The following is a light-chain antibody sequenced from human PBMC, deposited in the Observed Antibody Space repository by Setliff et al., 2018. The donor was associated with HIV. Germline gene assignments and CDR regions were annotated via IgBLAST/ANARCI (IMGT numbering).Light chain of an antibody. CDR3: QSYDRSLSGLYV. J-gene: IGLJ1*01. Sequence: QSVLTQPPSVSGAPGQRVTISCTGSKSNIGASFDVHWYQHLPGTAPKLLIYNDIIRPSGVPDRFSGSKSGTSATLTISQLQAEDEADYYCQSYDRSLSGLYVFGTGTKVTVL. CDR2: NDI. V-gene: IGLV1-40*01. CDR1: KSNIGASFD.